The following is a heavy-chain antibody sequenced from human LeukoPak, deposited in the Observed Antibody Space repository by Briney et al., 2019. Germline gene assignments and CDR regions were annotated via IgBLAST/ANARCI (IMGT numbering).Heavy chain of an antibody. CDR2: IFYSGTT. Sequence: PSETLSLTCTVSGGSISNYYWSWIRQPPGKGLEWIGYIFYSGTTNYNPSLKSRLTISVDTSKNQFSLKLSSVTAADTAVYYCARHYDSSGYWYYFDYWGQGTLVTVSS. D-gene: IGHD3-22*01. CDR3: ARHYDSSGYWYYFDY. CDR1: GGSISNYY. V-gene: IGHV4-59*08. J-gene: IGHJ4*02.